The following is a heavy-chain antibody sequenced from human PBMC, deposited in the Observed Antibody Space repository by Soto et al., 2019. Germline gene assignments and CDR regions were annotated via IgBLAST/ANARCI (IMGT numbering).Heavy chain of an antibody. V-gene: IGHV3-23*01. D-gene: IGHD3-16*01. CDR3: ATAYFVWSSEQPYYFDY. J-gene: IGHJ4*02. Sequence: EVQLLDSGGGLVQPGGSLRLSCAASGFTFSNYAMTWVRQGPGKGLEWVSGISGSGGRSYYADSVKGRFTISRDNSKSTLYLQMNSLRAEDTAVYYCATAYFVWSSEQPYYFDYCCQVTLVTVSS. CDR2: ISGSGGRS. CDR1: GFTFSNYA.